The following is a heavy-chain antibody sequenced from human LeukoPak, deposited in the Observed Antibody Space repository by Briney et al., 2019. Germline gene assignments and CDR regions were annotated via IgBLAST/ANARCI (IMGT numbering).Heavy chain of an antibody. CDR1: GFTFDDYG. V-gene: IGHV3-20*04. D-gene: IGHD5-24*01. CDR2: INWNGGST. Sequence: GGSLRLSCAASGFTFDDYGMSWVRQAPGKGLEWVSGINWNGGSTGYAGSVKGRFTISRDNAKNSLYLQMNSLRAEDTALYYCAKWSRDGNHFDYWGQGTLVTVSS. J-gene: IGHJ4*02. CDR3: AKWSRDGNHFDY.